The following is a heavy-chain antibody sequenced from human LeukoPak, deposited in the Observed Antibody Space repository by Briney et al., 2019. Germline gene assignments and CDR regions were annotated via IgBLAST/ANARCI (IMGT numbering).Heavy chain of an antibody. CDR3: ARSNDDILTTPSYY. CDR2: INHSGST. V-gene: IGHV4-39*07. D-gene: IGHD3-9*01. CDR1: GGSISSSYYH. Sequence: SETLSLTCTVSGGSISSSYYHWGWIRQPPGKGLEWIGEINHSGSTNYNPSLKSRVTISVDTSKNQFSLKLSSVTAADTAVYYCARSNDDILTTPSYYWGQGTLVTVSS. J-gene: IGHJ4*02.